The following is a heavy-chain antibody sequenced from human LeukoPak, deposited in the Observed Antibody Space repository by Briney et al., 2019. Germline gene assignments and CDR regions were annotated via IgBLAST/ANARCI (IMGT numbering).Heavy chain of an antibody. CDR3: ARDRPTVVVPAAMLIGYPGYYYYYMDV. J-gene: IGHJ6*03. Sequence: SETLSLTCTVSDGSISSSSYYWGWIRQPPGKGLEWIGSIYYGSVFYSVSTYYNPSLKSRVTMSGDTSKNQFSLKLSSVTAADTAVYYCARDRPTVVVPAAMLIGYPGYYYYYMDVWGKGTTVTVSS. V-gene: IGHV4-39*07. CDR1: DGSISSSSYY. D-gene: IGHD2-2*01. CDR2: IYYGSVFYSVST.